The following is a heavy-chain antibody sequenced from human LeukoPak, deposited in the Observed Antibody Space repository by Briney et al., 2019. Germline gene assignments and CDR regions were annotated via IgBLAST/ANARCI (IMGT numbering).Heavy chain of an antibody. J-gene: IGHJ4*02. CDR1: GFTFSSYL. Sequence: GGSLRLSCAASGFTFSSYLMSWVRQAPGKGLEWVANIKQDGSEKYYVDSVKGRFTISRDNAKNSLYLQMNSLRAEDTALYYCAKVKTAGYYDPSPFDYWGQGTLVTVSS. CDR3: AKVKTAGYYDPSPFDY. CDR2: IKQDGSEK. D-gene: IGHD3-22*01. V-gene: IGHV3-7*03.